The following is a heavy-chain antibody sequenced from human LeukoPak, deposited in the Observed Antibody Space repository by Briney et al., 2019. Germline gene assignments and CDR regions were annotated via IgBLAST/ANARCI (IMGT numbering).Heavy chain of an antibody. V-gene: IGHV3-48*01. D-gene: IGHD6-13*01. CDR1: GFTFTRFS. CDR2: ISSDSMTR. Sequence: GGSLRLSCTDSGFTFTRFSMTWVRQAPGKGLEWVSYISSDSMTRYYADSVKGRFTISRDNAKNSLYLQMNSLRAEDTAVYYCAKGYYSSSWRCPFDIWGQGTMVTVSS. J-gene: IGHJ3*02. CDR3: AKGYYSSSWRCPFDI.